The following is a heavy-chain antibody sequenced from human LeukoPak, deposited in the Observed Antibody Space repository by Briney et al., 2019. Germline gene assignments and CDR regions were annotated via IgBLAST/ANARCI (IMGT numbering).Heavy chain of an antibody. D-gene: IGHD5-18*01. Sequence: GASVKVSCKVSGYTLTELSMHWVRQAPGKGLDWMGGFDPEDGETIYAQKFQGRVTMTEDTSTDTAYMELSSLRSEDTAVYYCATRSHRETAMVNFDYWGQGTLVTVSS. V-gene: IGHV1-24*01. CDR3: ATRSHRETAMVNFDY. J-gene: IGHJ4*02. CDR2: FDPEDGET. CDR1: GYTLTELS.